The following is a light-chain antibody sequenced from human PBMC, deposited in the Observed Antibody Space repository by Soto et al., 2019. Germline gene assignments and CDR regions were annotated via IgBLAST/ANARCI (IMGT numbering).Light chain of an antibody. CDR1: SSDIGSYKL. V-gene: IGLV2-23*02. Sequence: QSALTQPASVSGSTGQSITISCTGTSSDIGSYKLVSWYQQHPGKVPKLMIYEVTKRPSGVSDRFSGSKSGNTASLTISGLQAEDEADYYCCSYAGGNPSYVFGTGTKLTVL. CDR2: EVT. J-gene: IGLJ1*01. CDR3: CSYAGGNPSYV.